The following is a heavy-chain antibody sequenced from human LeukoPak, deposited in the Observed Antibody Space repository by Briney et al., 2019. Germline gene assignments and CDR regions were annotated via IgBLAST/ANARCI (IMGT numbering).Heavy chain of an antibody. V-gene: IGHV3-23*01. CDR1: GFTFSSYA. J-gene: IGHJ4*02. D-gene: IGHD3-10*01. CDR2: ISGSGTNT. CDR3: AKGGSPVLDY. Sequence: GGSLRLSCAASGFTFSSYAMSWVRQAPGKGLEWVSVISGSGTNTYYADSVKGRFTISRDNSKNTLYLQMNSLRAEDTAVYYCAKGGSPVLDYWGQGTLVTVSS.